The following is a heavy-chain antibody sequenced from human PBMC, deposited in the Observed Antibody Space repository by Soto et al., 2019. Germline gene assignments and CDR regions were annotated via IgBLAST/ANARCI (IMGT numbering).Heavy chain of an antibody. Sequence: SETLSLTCTVSGGSISSYDWSWIRQPPGKGLEWIGYIYYSGSTNYNPSLKSRVTISVDTSKNQFSLKVNSVTAADTAVYYCARRAVVAVTGSLDNWLDPWGQGILVTV. CDR1: GGSISSYD. CDR3: ARRAVVAVTGSLDNWLDP. V-gene: IGHV4-59*01. J-gene: IGHJ5*02. CDR2: IYYSGST. D-gene: IGHD2-21*01.